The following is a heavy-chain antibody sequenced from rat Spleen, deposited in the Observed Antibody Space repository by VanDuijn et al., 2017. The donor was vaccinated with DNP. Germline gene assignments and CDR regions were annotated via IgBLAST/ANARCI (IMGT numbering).Heavy chain of an antibody. V-gene: IGHV5-7*01. CDR2: ISYDGSST. CDR1: GFTFSNYY. J-gene: IGHJ2*01. Sequence: EVQLVESGGGLVQPGRSMKLSCAASGFTFSNYYMAWVRQAPKKGLEWVATISYDGSSTYYRDSVKGRFTISRDNANSTLYLQMDSLRSEDTATYYCARPDYWGQGVMVTVSS. CDR3: ARPDY.